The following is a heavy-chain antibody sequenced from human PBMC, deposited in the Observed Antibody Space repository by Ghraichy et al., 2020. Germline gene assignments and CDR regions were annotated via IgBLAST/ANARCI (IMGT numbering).Heavy chain of an antibody. D-gene: IGHD2-15*01. CDR3: ARPSGSGHTFDY. CDR1: GGSISSSSYY. CDR2: IYYSGST. Sequence: SETLSLTCTVSGGSISSSSYYWGWIRQPPGKGLEWIGSIYYSGSTYYNPSLKSRVTISVDTSKNQFSLKLSSVTAADTAVYYCARPSGSGHTFDYWGQGTLVTVSS. V-gene: IGHV4-39*01. J-gene: IGHJ4*02.